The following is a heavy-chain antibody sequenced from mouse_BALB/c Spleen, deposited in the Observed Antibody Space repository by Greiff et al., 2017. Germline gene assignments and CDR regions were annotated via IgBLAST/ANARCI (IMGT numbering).Heavy chain of an antibody. CDR3: ARATATGY. V-gene: IGHV14-1*02. CDR1: GYTFTSYW. Sequence: VQLQQPGAELVKPGASVKLSCKASGYTFTSYWMHWVKQRPEQGLEWIGWIDPENGNTIYDPKFQGKASITADTSSNTAYLQLSSLTSEDTAVYYCARATATGYWGQGTTLTVSS. D-gene: IGHD1-2*01. CDR2: IDPENGNT. J-gene: IGHJ2*01.